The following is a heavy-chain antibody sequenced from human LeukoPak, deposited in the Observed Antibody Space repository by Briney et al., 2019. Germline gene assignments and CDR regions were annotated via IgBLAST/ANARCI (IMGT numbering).Heavy chain of an antibody. D-gene: IGHD3-10*01. Sequence: RPGGSLRLSCAASGFTVSSYYMSWVRQAPGRGLEWVSLIYSGGSTYYADSVKGRFTLSRDNSKNTLYFQMNSLRADDTAVYYWARGRGKYYFDHWGQGTLVTVSS. V-gene: IGHV3-53*01. CDR1: GFTVSSYY. CDR2: IYSGGST. CDR3: ARGRGKYYFDH. J-gene: IGHJ4*02.